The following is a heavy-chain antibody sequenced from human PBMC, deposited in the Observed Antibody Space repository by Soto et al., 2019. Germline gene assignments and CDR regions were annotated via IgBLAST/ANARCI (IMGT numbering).Heavy chain of an antibody. V-gene: IGHV3-23*01. Sequence: LRLSGAASGFTFSSYAMSWVRQAPWKGLGWVSAISGSGGSTYYADSVKGRFTISRDNSKNTLYLQMNSLRAEDTAVYYCARKKGSIAARHYYYYYGMDVWGQGTTVTVS. D-gene: IGHD6-6*01. CDR1: GFTFSSYA. CDR3: ARKKGSIAARHYYYYYGMDV. J-gene: IGHJ6*02. CDR2: ISGSGGST.